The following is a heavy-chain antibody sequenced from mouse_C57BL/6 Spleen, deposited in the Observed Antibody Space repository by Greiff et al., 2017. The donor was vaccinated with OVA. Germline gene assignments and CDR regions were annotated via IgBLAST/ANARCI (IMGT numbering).Heavy chain of an antibody. Sequence: QVQLQQSGAELVRPGASVKLSCKASGYTFTDSYINWVKQRPGQGLEWIARIYPGSGNTYYNEKFKGKATLTAEKSSSTAYMQLSSLTSEDSAVYLCARGDSSGWGFDYWGQGTTLTVSS. J-gene: IGHJ2*01. CDR1: GYTFTDSY. CDR2: IYPGSGNT. D-gene: IGHD3-2*02. V-gene: IGHV1-76*01. CDR3: ARGDSSGWGFDY.